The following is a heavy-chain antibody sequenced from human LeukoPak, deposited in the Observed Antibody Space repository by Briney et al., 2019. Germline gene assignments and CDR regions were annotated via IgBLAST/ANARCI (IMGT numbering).Heavy chain of an antibody. CDR3: ARHDGSSFIYYIDH. CDR2: ISNRGYNT. J-gene: IGHJ4*02. V-gene: IGHV3-23*01. CDR1: GFSVSSGA. D-gene: IGHD1-26*01. Sequence: GGSLRLSCAASGFSVSSGAMSWVRQAPGKGLEWVSTISNRGYNTRYADSVKGRFTISRDHSPTTLYLQMSGLRAEDTALYYCARHDGSSFIYYIDHWGQGALVTVSS.